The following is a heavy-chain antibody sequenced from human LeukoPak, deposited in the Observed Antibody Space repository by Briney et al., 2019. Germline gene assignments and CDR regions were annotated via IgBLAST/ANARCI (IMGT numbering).Heavy chain of an antibody. D-gene: IGHD5-18*01. J-gene: IGHJ4*02. CDR1: GGSISSGDYY. CDR2: IYYSGST. CDR3: ARDMGGRYSYGFDY. V-gene: IGHV4-30-4*02. Sequence: PWETLSLTCTVSGGSISSGDYYWSWIRQPPGKGLEWIGYIYYSGSTYHNLSLKSRVTISVDTSKNQFSLKLSSVTAADTAVYYCARDMGGRYSYGFDYWGQGTLVIVSS.